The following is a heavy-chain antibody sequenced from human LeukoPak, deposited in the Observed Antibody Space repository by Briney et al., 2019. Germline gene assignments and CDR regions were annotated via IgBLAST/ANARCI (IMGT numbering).Heavy chain of an antibody. CDR2: IIPIFGTA. J-gene: IGHJ4*02. CDR1: GGTFSSYA. V-gene: IGHV1-69*05. D-gene: IGHD3-16*01. CDR3: AREGLGELTLDY. Sequence: VASVKVSCTASGGTFSSYAISWVRQAPGQGLEWMGGIIPIFGTANYAQKFQGRVTITTDESTSTAYMELSSLRSEDTAVYYCAREGLGELTLDYWGQGTLVTVSS.